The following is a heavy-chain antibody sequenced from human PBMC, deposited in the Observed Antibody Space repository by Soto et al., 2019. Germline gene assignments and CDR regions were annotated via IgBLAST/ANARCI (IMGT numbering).Heavy chain of an antibody. CDR2: IYYSGST. CDR1: GGSLSSGGYY. Sequence: SLTCNVSGGSLSSGGYYWSWIRQHPGKGLEWIGYIYYSGSTYYNPSLKSRVTISVDTSKNQFSLKLSSVTAADTAVYYCARAYDSSGYPSFDYWGQGTLVTVSS. CDR3: ARAYDSSGYPSFDY. D-gene: IGHD3-22*01. J-gene: IGHJ4*02. V-gene: IGHV4-31*02.